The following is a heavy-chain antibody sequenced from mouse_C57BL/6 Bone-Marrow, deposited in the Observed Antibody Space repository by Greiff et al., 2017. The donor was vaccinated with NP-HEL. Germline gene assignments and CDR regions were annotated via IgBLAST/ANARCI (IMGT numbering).Heavy chain of an antibody. CDR2: IYPGNSDT. CDR3: TNDRS. Sequence: EVQLQQSGAELVRPGASLKMSCTTSGYTFTSYSMHWVKQTPGQGLEWIGAIYPGNSDTSYPQKFKGKAKLTAVTSASTAYMELSSLANEDSAVYYCTNDRSWGQGTTLTVAS. J-gene: IGHJ2*01. CDR1: GYTFTSYS. V-gene: IGHV1-5*01.